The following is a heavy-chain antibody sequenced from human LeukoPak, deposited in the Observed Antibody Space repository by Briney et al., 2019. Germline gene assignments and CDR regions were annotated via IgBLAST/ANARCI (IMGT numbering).Heavy chain of an antibody. CDR3: ARRWKELQAFDF. Sequence: ASVKVSCKPYGYTFIDYYIHWVRQAPGQALEWMGWINPKTGATKSAQKFQDWVTLTGDTYMSTAYLEVTGLNSDDTAVYYCARRWKELQAFDFWGQGTSVTVSS. CDR1: GYTFIDYY. D-gene: IGHD1-26*01. V-gene: IGHV1-2*04. CDR2: INPKTGAT. J-gene: IGHJ3*01.